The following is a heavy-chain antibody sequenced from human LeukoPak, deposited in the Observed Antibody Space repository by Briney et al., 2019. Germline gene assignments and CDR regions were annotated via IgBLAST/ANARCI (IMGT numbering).Heavy chain of an antibody. J-gene: IGHJ4*02. Sequence: PSETPSLTCTVSGGSISSYYWSWIRQPPEKGLEWIGYIYYSGSTNYNPSLKSRVTISVDTSKNQFSLKLSSVTAADTAVYYCARSIAAAGTGYFDYWGQGTLVTVSS. D-gene: IGHD6-13*01. CDR3: ARSIAAAGTGYFDY. V-gene: IGHV4-59*01. CDR1: GGSISSYY. CDR2: IYYSGST.